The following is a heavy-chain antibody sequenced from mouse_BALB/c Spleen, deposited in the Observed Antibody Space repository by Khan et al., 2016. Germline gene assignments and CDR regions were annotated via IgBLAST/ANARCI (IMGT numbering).Heavy chain of an antibody. CDR3: ARSPYDYDVGSAY. CDR1: GFNIKDTY. Sequence: MQLEESGAELVKPGASVKLSCTASGFNIKDTYMHWVKQRPEQGLEWIGRIDPANGNTKYDPKFQGKATITADTSSNTAYLQLSSLTSEDTAVYYCARSPYDYDVGSAYWGQGTLVTVSA. V-gene: IGHV14-3*02. J-gene: IGHJ3*01. D-gene: IGHD2-4*01. CDR2: IDPANGNT.